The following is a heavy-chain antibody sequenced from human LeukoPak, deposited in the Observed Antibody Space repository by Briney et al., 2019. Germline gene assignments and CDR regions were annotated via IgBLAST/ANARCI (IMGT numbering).Heavy chain of an antibody. Sequence: PGGSLRLSCAASGFPFSNYGMHWVRQAPGKGLEWVAVISHDGTNKYYVDSVKGRFTISRDNSKNTLYLQMNSLRAEDTAVYYCAKVNYYESGGYYDYWGQGTLVTVSS. CDR1: GFPFSNYG. V-gene: IGHV3-30*18. CDR3: AKVNYYESGGYYDY. J-gene: IGHJ4*02. CDR2: ISHDGTNK. D-gene: IGHD3-22*01.